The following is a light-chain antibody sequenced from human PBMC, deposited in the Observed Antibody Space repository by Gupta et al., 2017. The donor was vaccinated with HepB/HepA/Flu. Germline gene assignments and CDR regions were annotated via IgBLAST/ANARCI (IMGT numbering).Light chain of an antibody. J-gene: IGLJ2*01. CDR2: QDS. CDR1: KLGDKY. V-gene: IGLV3-1*01. Sequence: SYELTQPPSVSVSPGQTASITCSGDKLGDKYACWYQQKPGQSPVLVIYQDSKRPSGIPERFSGSNSATTATLTISGTQAMDEDDYYCQAWDSSTVVFGGGTKLTVL. CDR3: QAWDSSTVV.